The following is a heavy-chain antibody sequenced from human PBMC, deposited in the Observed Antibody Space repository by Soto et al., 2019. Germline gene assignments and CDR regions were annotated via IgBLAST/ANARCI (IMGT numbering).Heavy chain of an antibody. CDR3: EKAISGYYAPSDY. CDR1: GFTFSSFA. J-gene: IGHJ4*02. V-gene: IGHV3-23*01. Sequence: GGSLRLSCAASGFTFSSFAMSLVRQAPGKGLEWVSVISESGGSTYYADSVKGRFTISRDNSKSMLYLQMNSLRGDDTAIYYCEKAISGYYAPSDYWGQGTQVTVSS. D-gene: IGHD3-22*01. CDR2: ISESGGST.